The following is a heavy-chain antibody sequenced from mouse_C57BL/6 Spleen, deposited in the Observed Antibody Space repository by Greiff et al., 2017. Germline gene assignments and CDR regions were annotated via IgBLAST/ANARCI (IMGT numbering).Heavy chain of an antibody. CDR3: AREEVVAKDYAMDY. D-gene: IGHD1-1*01. J-gene: IGHJ4*01. V-gene: IGHV1-12*01. Sequence: LQQSGAELVRPGASVKMSCKASGYTFTSYNMHWVKQTPRQGLEWIGAIYPGNGDTSYNQKFKGKATLTGDKSSSTAYMQLSSLTSEDSAVYFCAREEVVAKDYAMDYWGQGTSVTVSS. CDR2: IYPGNGDT. CDR1: GYTFTSYN.